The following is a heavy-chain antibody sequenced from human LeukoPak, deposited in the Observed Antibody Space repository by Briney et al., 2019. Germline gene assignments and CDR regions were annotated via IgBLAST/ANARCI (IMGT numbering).Heavy chain of an antibody. J-gene: IGHJ4*02. D-gene: IGHD3-22*01. Sequence: GESLNISCKGSGYSFTSYWIGWVRQMPGEGLEWMGIIYPGDSDTRYSPSFQGQVTISADKSISTAYLQWSSLNASDTAMYYCARHGRGNYYDSSGYYGPIVYWGQGTLVTVSS. CDR1: GYSFTSYW. V-gene: IGHV5-51*01. CDR2: IYPGDSDT. CDR3: ARHGRGNYYDSSGYYGPIVY.